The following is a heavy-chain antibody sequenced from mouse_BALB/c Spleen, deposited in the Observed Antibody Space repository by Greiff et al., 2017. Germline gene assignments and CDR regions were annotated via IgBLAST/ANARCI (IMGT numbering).Heavy chain of an antibody. Sequence: EVQRVESGPGLVKPSQSLSLTCSVTGYSITSGYYWNWIRQFPGNKLEWMGYISYDGSNNYNPSLKNRISITRDTSKNQFFLKLNSVTTEDTATYYCAREGLRRPAWFAYWGQGTLVTVSA. CDR3: AREGLRRPAWFAY. CDR1: GYSITSGYY. J-gene: IGHJ3*01. V-gene: IGHV3-6*02. CDR2: ISYDGSN. D-gene: IGHD2-4*01.